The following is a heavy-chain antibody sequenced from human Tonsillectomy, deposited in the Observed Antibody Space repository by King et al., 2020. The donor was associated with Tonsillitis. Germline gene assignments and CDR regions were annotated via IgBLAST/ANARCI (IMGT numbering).Heavy chain of an antibody. V-gene: IGHV3-53*04. CDR3: ARVERITMLRGTPPGVYYYYGMDV. CDR2: IYSDGST. Sequence: QLVQSGGGLVQPGGSLRLSCAASGFTVSSKYMSWVRQAPGKGLEWISIIYSDGSTYYADSVKGRFTISRHNSKNTLYIQMNSLRAEETAVYYCARVERITMLRGTPPGVYYYYGMDVWGQGTTVTVSS. D-gene: IGHD3-10*01. CDR1: GFTVSSKY. J-gene: IGHJ6*02.